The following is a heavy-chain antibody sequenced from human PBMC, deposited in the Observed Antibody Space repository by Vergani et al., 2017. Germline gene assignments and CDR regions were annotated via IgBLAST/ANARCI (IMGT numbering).Heavy chain of an antibody. CDR2: TYYRSKWYN. V-gene: IGHV6-1*01. D-gene: IGHD3-3*01. J-gene: IGHJ5*02. CDR3: ARASIFGVVTNNWFDP. Sequence: QVQLQQSGPGLVKPSQTLSLTCAISGDSVSSNSAAWNWIRQSPSRGLEWLGRTYYRSKWYNDYAVSVKSRITINPDTSKNQFSLQLSSVTAADTAVYYCARASIFGVVTNNWFDPWGQGTLVTVSS. CDR1: GDSVSSNSAA.